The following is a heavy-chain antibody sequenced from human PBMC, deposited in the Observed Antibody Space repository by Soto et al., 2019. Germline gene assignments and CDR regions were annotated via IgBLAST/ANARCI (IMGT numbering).Heavy chain of an antibody. Sequence: VSVKVSCKASGHTFTSYAMHWVRQAPGQRLEWMGWIIPVFENTNYAQKFQGRVTITADESTSTAYMELSSLRSEDTAVYYCARGRFVYYYDSSGIFDYWGQGTLVTVSS. CDR1: GHTFTSYA. V-gene: IGHV1-3*01. J-gene: IGHJ4*02. CDR3: ARGRFVYYYDSSGIFDY. CDR2: IIPVFENT. D-gene: IGHD3-22*01.